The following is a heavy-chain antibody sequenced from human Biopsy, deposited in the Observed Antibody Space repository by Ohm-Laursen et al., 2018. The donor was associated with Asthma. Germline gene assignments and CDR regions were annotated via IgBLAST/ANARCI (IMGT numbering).Heavy chain of an antibody. D-gene: IGHD3-3*01. Sequence: GSLRLSCAAPGFTFSSYAMSWVRQVPGQGLEWGANIMHDGSEKNHVDSLKGRFTISRDNAKNLLFLQMNSLRAEDTAVYYCARTFHFWSPYHAEHYQLWGQGTLVTVSS. CDR3: ARTFHFWSPYHAEHYQL. J-gene: IGHJ1*01. V-gene: IGHV3-7*01. CDR2: IMHDGSEK. CDR1: GFTFSSYA.